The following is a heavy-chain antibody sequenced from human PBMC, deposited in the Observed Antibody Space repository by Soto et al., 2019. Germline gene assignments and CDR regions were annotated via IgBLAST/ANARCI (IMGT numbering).Heavy chain of an antibody. V-gene: IGHV3-20*01. Sequence: SRILQETGKGLEWVSGINWNGGSKGYADSVKGRFTISSDNAKNSLYLQMNSLRAEDTALYHCARVVWLGESHYFDYWAQATLVTVSS. D-gene: IGHD3-10*01. J-gene: IGHJ4*02. CDR3: ARVVWLGESHYFDY. CDR2: INWNGGSK.